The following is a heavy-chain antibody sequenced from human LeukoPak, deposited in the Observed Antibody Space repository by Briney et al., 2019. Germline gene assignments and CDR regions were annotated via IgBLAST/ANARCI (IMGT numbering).Heavy chain of an antibody. Sequence: SETLSLTCTVSGGSIRSGGYYWSWIRQHPGKGLEWIGSIYYSGNTYYNPSLKSRLTISIGTSKNQFSLKLSSVTAADTAMYYCARSLPPDYGDSPTFDHWGQGTLVTVSS. D-gene: IGHD4-17*01. CDR1: GGSIRSGGYY. V-gene: IGHV4-31*03. J-gene: IGHJ4*02. CDR2: IYYSGNT. CDR3: ARSLPPDYGDSPTFDH.